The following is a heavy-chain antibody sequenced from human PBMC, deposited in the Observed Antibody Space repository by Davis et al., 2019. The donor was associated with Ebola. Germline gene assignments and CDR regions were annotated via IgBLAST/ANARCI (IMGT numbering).Heavy chain of an antibody. D-gene: IGHD2-15*01. Sequence: GESLKISCKGSGYTFTDSWIAWVRQIPGKGLEWMGSIYPGDSDTRYSPSFQGQVTISADKSISTAYLQWSSLKASDTAMYYCARHRKGSGYYDYWGQGTLVTVSS. CDR1: GYTFTDSW. CDR3: ARHRKGSGYYDY. CDR2: IYPGDSDT. V-gene: IGHV5-51*01. J-gene: IGHJ4*02.